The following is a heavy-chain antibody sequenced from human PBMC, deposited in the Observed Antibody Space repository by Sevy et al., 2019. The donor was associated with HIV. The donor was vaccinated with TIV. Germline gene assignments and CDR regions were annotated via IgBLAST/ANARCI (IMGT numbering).Heavy chain of an antibody. J-gene: IGHJ4*02. D-gene: IGHD6-19*01. CDR1: GFTVSDKY. CDR3: VSLFLSYRSGWSYFDY. V-gene: IGHV3-66*02. CDR2: IFSSGST. Sequence: EVSLRLSCAISGFTVSDKYIIWVRQAPGKGLEWVSVIFSSGSTYYADSAKGRFTISRDNSKNTVDLQMNSVRAEDTAVYYCVSLFLSYRSGWSYFDYWGQGTLVTVSS.